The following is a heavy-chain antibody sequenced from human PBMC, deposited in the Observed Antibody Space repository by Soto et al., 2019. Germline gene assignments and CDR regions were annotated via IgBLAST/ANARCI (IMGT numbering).Heavy chain of an antibody. J-gene: IGHJ6*03. V-gene: IGHV4-31*03. CDR3: AVSNRVAKPLYYYYYYYMDV. D-gene: IGHD3-3*01. CDR2: IYYSGST. CDR1: GGSISSGGYD. Sequence: PSETLSLTCTVSGGSISSGGYDWSWIRQHPGKGLEWIGYIYYSGSTYYNPSLKSRVTISVDTSKNQFSLKLGSVTAADTAVYYCAVSNRVAKPLYYYYYYYMDVWGKGTTVTVSS.